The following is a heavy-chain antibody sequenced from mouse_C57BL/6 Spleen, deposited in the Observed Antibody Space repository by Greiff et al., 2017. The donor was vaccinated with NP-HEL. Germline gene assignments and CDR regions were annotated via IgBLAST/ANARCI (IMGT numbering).Heavy chain of an antibody. CDR2: INPSTGGT. CDR3: ARSGTLDYDVFDY. Sequence: EVKLMESGPELVKPGASVKISCKASGYSFTGYYMNWVKQSPEKSLEWIGEINPSTGGTTYNQKFKAKATLTVDKSSSTAYMQLKSLTSEDSAVYYCARSGTLDYDVFDYWGKGTTLTVSS. J-gene: IGHJ2*01. D-gene: IGHD2-4*01. V-gene: IGHV1-42*01. CDR1: GYSFTGYY.